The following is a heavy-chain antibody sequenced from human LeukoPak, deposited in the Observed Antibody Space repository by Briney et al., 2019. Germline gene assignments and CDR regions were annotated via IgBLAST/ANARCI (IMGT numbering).Heavy chain of an antibody. CDR3: ARAVVVVAYYYYGMDV. Sequence: PSETLSLTCAVYGGSISGYYWSWIRQPPGKGLEWIAEIHHSGSANYNPSLKSRVSISIDTSKNQFSLKLSSVTAADTAVYYCARAVVVVAYYYYGMDVWGQGTTVTVSS. CDR1: GGSISGYY. CDR2: IHHSGSA. J-gene: IGHJ6*02. V-gene: IGHV4-34*01. D-gene: IGHD2-21*01.